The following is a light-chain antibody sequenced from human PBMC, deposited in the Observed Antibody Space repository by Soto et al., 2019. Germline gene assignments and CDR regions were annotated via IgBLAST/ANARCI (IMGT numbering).Light chain of an antibody. CDR1: QSVNSY. V-gene: IGKV3-11*01. CDR3: QQYAISPVT. J-gene: IGKJ1*01. CDR2: DAS. Sequence: EIVLTQPPATLSLSPGERAPLSCRASQSVNSYLAWYQQKPGQTPRLLIHDASNRATGIPARFSGSGSGTDFTLTISSLEPEEFAVYYCQQYAISPVTVGQGTKVDI.